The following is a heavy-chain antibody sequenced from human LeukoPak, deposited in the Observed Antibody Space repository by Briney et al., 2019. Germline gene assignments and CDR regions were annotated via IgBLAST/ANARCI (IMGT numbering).Heavy chain of an antibody. CDR3: GRDRRTYYFDSRGFYYYNYYMDV. CDR1: GFTFGTYE. J-gene: IGHJ6*03. Sequence: GGSLRLSCAASGFTFGTYEMNWVRQAPGKGLEWVSYISISGSTIYYADSVKGRFTISRDNAKNSLYLQMNSLRAEDTAVYYCGRDRRTYYFDSRGFYYYNYYMDVWGKGTTVTVSS. D-gene: IGHD3-22*01. V-gene: IGHV3-48*03. CDR2: ISISGSTI.